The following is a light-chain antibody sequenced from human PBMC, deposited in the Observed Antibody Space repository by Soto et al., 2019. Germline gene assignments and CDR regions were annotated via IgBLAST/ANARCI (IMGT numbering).Light chain of an antibody. CDR1: SSDVGGYNY. V-gene: IGLV2-8*01. CDR3: SSYAGSNFYV. J-gene: IGLJ1*01. CDR2: EVS. Sequence: QSVLTQPPSASGSPGQSVTISYTGTSSDVGGYNYVSWYQQHPGKAPKLMIYEVSKRPSGVPDRFSGSKSGNTASLTVSRLQAEDDADYYCSSYAGSNFYVFGTGTKVTVL.